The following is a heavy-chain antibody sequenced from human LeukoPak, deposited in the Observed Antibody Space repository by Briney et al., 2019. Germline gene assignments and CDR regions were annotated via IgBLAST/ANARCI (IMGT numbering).Heavy chain of an antibody. Sequence: ASVTVSFTASGYTFTVYYMHWVRQAPGQGLEWMGWINPNSGGTNYAQKFQGRVTMTRDTSISTAYMELSRLRSDDTAVYYCARRVKGGYRDRGAFDIWGQGTMVTVSS. CDR1: GYTFTVYY. J-gene: IGHJ3*02. V-gene: IGHV1-2*02. CDR2: INPNSGGT. D-gene: IGHD5-18*01. CDR3: ARRVKGGYRDRGAFDI.